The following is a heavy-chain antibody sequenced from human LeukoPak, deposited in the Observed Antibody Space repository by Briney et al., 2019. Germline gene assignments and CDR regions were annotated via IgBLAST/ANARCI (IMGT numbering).Heavy chain of an antibody. D-gene: IGHD6-19*01. J-gene: IGHJ4*02. V-gene: IGHV1-18*01. CDR3: ARSRRAGYSSAFFDY. CDR1: GYTFTSNG. Sequence: ASVKVSCKTSGYTFTSNGISWVRQAPGQGLEWMGWISAYNGNTNYAQKLQGRVTMTTDTSTSTAYMELRSLRSDDTAVYYCARSRRAGYSSAFFDYWGQGTLVTVSS. CDR2: ISAYNGNT.